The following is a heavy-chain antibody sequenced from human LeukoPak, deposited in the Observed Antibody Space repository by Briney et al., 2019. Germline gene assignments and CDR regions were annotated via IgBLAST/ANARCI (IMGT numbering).Heavy chain of an antibody. D-gene: IGHD3-10*01. CDR1: GGSFSGYY. CDR3: ARASPPDSGTLYYFDY. V-gene: IGHV4-34*01. CDR2: INHSGST. Sequence: PSETLSLTCAVYGGSFSGYYWSWIRQPPGKGLEWTGEINHSGSTNYNPSLKSRVTISVDTSKNQFSLKLSSVTAADSAVYYCARASPPDSGTLYYFDYSSQGTLVTVSS. J-gene: IGHJ4*02.